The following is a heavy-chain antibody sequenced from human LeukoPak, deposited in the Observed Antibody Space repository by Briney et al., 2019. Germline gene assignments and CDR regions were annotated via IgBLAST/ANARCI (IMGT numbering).Heavy chain of an antibody. D-gene: IGHD2-2*01. CDR2: IYTSGST. J-gene: IGHJ5*02. V-gene: IGHV4-61*09. Sequence: PSQTLSLTCTVSGGSISSGSYYWSWIRQPAGKGLEWIGHIYTSGSTNYNPSLKSRVTISVDTSKNQFSLKLSSVTAADTAVYYCARGGENPSSTTYNWFDPWGQGTLVTVSS. CDR3: ARGGENPSSTTYNWFDP. CDR1: GGSISSGSYY.